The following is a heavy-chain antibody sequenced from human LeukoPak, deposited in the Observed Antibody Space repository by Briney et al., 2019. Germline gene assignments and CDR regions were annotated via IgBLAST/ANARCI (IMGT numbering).Heavy chain of an antibody. V-gene: IGHV3-7*01. CDR1: GFIFSTYW. CDR3: ARNQRRLDY. Sequence: GGSLRLSCAASGFIFSTYWMSWVRQAPGKGLELVANIKQDGSEKYYVDSVKGRFTISRDNAKNSLYLQVNSLRAEVTAVYYCARNQRRLDYWGQGTLVTVSS. CDR2: IKQDGSEK. D-gene: IGHD1-14*01. J-gene: IGHJ4*02.